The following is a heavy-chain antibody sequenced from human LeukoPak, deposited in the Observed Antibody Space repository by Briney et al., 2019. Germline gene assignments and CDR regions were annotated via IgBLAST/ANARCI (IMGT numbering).Heavy chain of an antibody. V-gene: IGHV3-48*04. CDR2: ISSTSSTI. D-gene: IGHD1-26*01. Sequence: TGGSLRLSCAASGFTFSAYSMNWVRQAPGKGLEWISYISSTSSTIYYADSVKGRFTISRDNPKNSLYLQMNSLRAEDTAVYYCARDGSGRKNYFDYWGQGTLVTVSS. CDR3: ARDGSGRKNYFDY. CDR1: GFTFSAYS. J-gene: IGHJ4*01.